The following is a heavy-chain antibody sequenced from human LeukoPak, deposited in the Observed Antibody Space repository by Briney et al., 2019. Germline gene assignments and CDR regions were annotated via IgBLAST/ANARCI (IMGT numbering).Heavy chain of an antibody. CDR2: IYTSGST. J-gene: IGHJ5*02. Sequence: SETLSLTCTVSGGSISSYYWSWIRQPAGKGLEWIGRIYTSGSTNCNPSLKSRVTMSVDTSKNQFSLKLSSVTAADTAVYYCARDTEAGQFGLMGNWFDPWGQGTLVTVSS. CDR3: ARDTEAGQFGLMGNWFDP. D-gene: IGHD6-19*01. CDR1: GGSISSYY. V-gene: IGHV4-4*07.